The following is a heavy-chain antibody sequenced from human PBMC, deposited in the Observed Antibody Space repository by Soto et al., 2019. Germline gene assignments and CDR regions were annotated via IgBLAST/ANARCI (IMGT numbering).Heavy chain of an antibody. V-gene: IGHV1-18*01. Sequence: ASVKVSFKASGYTFTSYGISWVRQAPGQGLEWMGWISAYNGNTNYAQKLQGRVTMTTDTSTSTAYMELRSLRSDDTAVYYCARVYYYDSSGYYDYWGQGTLVTVSS. CDR3: ARVYYYDSSGYYDY. D-gene: IGHD3-22*01. CDR2: ISAYNGNT. J-gene: IGHJ4*02. CDR1: GYTFTSYG.